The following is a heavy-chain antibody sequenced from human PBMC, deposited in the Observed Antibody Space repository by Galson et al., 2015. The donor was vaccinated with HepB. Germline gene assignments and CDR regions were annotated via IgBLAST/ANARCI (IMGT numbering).Heavy chain of an antibody. V-gene: IGHV3-23*01. J-gene: IGHJ4*02. CDR1: GFTFRDYY. D-gene: IGHD6-19*01. Sequence: SLRLSCAASGFTFRDYYMSWIRQAPGKGLEWVSAISGSGGSTYYADSVKGRFTISRDTSKNTLYLQINSLRAEDTAVYYCAIRSSGWYTGEYYFDYWGQGTLVTVSS. CDR3: AIRSSGWYTGEYYFDY. CDR2: ISGSGGST.